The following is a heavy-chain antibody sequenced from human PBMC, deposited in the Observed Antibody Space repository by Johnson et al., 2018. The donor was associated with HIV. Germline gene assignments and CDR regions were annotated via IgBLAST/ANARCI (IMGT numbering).Heavy chain of an antibody. CDR1: GFTFSSYW. CDR2: IKQEGSEK. Sequence: VQLVESGGGVVQPGGSLRLSCAASGFTFSSYWMSWVRQAPGKGLEWVANIKQEGSEKYYVDSVKGRFSISRDNGKNSLYLQMNSLRAEDTALYYCARGAYSSSWHASDASDIWGQGTMVTVSS. V-gene: IGHV3-7*03. J-gene: IGHJ3*02. D-gene: IGHD6-13*01. CDR3: ARGAYSSSWHASDASDI.